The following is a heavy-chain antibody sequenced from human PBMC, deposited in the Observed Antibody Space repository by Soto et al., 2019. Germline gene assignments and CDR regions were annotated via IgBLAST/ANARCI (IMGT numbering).Heavy chain of an antibody. J-gene: IGHJ3*02. D-gene: IGHD1-26*01. CDR2: IYPGDSDT. CDR3: ARPSIVGAPYAFDI. CDR1: GYDFTRTW. V-gene: IGHV5-51*01. Sequence: ESLRLSCTGYGYDFTRTWIGWVRQLPGKGLEWMGIIYPGDSDTRYSPSFQGQVTISADKSISTAYLQWSSLKASDTAMYYCARPSIVGAPYAFDIWGQGTMVTVSS.